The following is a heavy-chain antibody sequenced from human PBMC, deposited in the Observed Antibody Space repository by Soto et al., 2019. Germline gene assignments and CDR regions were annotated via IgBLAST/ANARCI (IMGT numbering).Heavy chain of an antibody. J-gene: IGHJ3*02. Sequence: EVQLVESGGGLVKPGGSLRLSCAASGFTFTRHSMNWVRQAPGKGLEWVSCISGTGTFLYYSDSVKGRFTISRDDAKTSLYLQMNSMTAEATAVYYCARGSGTDTGADLDIWGPGTMVTVS. CDR2: ISGTGTFL. CDR1: GFTFTRHS. D-gene: IGHD1-26*01. CDR3: ARGSGTDTGADLDI. V-gene: IGHV3-21*06.